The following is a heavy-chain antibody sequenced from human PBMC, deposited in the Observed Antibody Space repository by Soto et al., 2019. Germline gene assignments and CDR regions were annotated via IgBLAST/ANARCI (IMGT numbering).Heavy chain of an antibody. J-gene: IGHJ4*02. CDR2: IYYSGST. CDR1: GGSISSGGYY. CDR3: ARGSHDILTGYLEAPFDY. Sequence: PSETLSLTCTVPGGSISSGGYYWSWIRQHPGKGLEWIGYIYYSGSTYYSPSLKSRVTISVDTSKNQFSLKLSSVTAADTAVYYCARGSHDILTGYLEAPFDYWGQGTLVTVS. D-gene: IGHD3-9*01. V-gene: IGHV4-31*03.